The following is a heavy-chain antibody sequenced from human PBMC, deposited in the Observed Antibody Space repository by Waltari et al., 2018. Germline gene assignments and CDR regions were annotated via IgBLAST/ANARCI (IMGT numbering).Heavy chain of an antibody. CDR2: MNPNGGNT. D-gene: IGHD1-26*01. V-gene: IGHV1-8*02. J-gene: IGHJ4*02. CDR3: AGALVGATDFDY. Sequence: QVQLVQSRAEVQKPGASVKVSCKASRYTFTSYDINWVRQATGQGLEWMGWMNPNGGNTGYAQKCQGRVTMTRNTSISTGYMELSSLRCEDTAVYYCAGALVGATDFDYWGQGTLVTVSS. CDR1: RYTFTSYD.